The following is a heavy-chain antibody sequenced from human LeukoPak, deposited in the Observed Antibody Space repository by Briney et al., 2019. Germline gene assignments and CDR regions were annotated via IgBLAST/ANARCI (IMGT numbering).Heavy chain of an antibody. V-gene: IGHV1-69*04. Sequence: SVTVSCMASGGTFSSYAISWVRQAPGQGLEWMGRIIPILGIANYAQKFQGRVTITADKSTSTAYMELSSLRSEDTAVHYCARSQVSMIVVDWFDPWGQGTLVTVSS. CDR2: IIPILGIA. CDR3: ARSQVSMIVVDWFDP. CDR1: GGTFSSYA. D-gene: IGHD3-22*01. J-gene: IGHJ5*02.